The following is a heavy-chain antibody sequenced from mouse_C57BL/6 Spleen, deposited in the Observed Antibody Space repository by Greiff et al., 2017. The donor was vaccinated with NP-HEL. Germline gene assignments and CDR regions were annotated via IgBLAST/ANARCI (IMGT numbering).Heavy chain of an antibody. CDR1: GYSFTDYN. Sequence: EVQRVESGPELVKPGASVKISCKASGYSFTDYNMNWVKQSNGKSLEWIGVINPNYGTTSYNQKFKGKATLTVDQSSSTAYMQLNSLTSEDSAVDYCARVTGTLYYFDYWGKGTTLTVSS. V-gene: IGHV1-39*01. J-gene: IGHJ2*01. CDR2: INPNYGTT. CDR3: ARVTGTLYYFDY. D-gene: IGHD4-1*01.